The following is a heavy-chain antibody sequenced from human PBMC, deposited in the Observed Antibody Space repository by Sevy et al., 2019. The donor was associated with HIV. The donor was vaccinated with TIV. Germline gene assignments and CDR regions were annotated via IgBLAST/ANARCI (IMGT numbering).Heavy chain of an antibody. Sequence: GGSLRLSCAASGLSVSDNYMNWVRQAPGKGLELVSVIYSDGRTYDADSVKGRFTISRDKSKNTLYLHMNNLRPEDTAVYYCARDRYYDASGYYYYYYGMDVWGQGTTVTVSS. CDR3: ARDRYYDASGYYYYYYGMDV. J-gene: IGHJ6*02. CDR2: IYSDGRT. V-gene: IGHV3-66*01. D-gene: IGHD3-22*01. CDR1: GLSVSDNY.